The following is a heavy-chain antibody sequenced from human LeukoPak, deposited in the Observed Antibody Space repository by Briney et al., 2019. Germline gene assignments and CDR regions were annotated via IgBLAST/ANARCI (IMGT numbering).Heavy chain of an antibody. CDR3: AKAPNYYDSSGYYYSVYLFDY. CDR1: GFTFSSYG. CDR2: IRYDGSNK. J-gene: IGHJ4*02. D-gene: IGHD3-22*01. Sequence: GGSLRLSCAASGFTFSSYGMHWVRQAPGKGLEWVAFIRYDGSNKYYADSVKGRFTISRDNSKNTLYLQMNSLRAEDTAVYYCAKAPNYYDSSGYYYSVYLFDYWGQGTLVTVSS. V-gene: IGHV3-30*02.